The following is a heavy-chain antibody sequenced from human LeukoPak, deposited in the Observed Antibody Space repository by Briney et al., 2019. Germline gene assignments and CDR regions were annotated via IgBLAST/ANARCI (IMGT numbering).Heavy chain of an antibody. J-gene: IGHJ4*02. CDR1: GFTFSSYA. CDR3: AKYRRPYGSGSYYNY. V-gene: IGHV3-23*01. CDR2: ICGSGGST. Sequence: PGGSLRLSCAASGFTFSSYAMSWVRQAPGKGLEWVSAICGSGGSTYYADSVRGRSTISRDNSKNTLYLQMNSLRAEDTAVYYCAKYRRPYGSGSYYNYWGQGTLVTVSS. D-gene: IGHD3-10*01.